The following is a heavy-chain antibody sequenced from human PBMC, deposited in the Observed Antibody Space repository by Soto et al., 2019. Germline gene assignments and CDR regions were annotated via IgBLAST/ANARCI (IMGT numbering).Heavy chain of an antibody. D-gene: IGHD2-2*01. V-gene: IGHV1-69*01. J-gene: IGHJ6*02. Sequence: QVQLVQSGAEVKKPGSSVKVSCKASVGTFSSYAISWVRQAPGQGLEWMGGIIPIFGTANYAQKFQGRVTIAAEESTCTAYRELSSLRSEDTAGDYCARDCRVRAATGWHGMDVWGQGTTVTVSS. CDR2: IIPIFGTA. CDR3: ARDCRVRAATGWHGMDV. CDR1: VGTFSSYA.